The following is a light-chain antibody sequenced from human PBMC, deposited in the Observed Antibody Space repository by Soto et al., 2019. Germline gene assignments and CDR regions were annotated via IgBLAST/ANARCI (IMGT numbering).Light chain of an antibody. V-gene: IGLV2-8*01. CDR1: SSDVGGHNY. J-gene: IGLJ1*01. Sequence: QSALTQPPSASGSPGQSVTISCTGTSSDVGGHNYVSWYQQHPGKAPKLMIYEVTQRPSGVPDRFSGSKSGNTASLTVSGLQAEDEADYYCYSYAGNNNVFGTGTKLTVL. CDR3: YSYAGNNNV. CDR2: EVT.